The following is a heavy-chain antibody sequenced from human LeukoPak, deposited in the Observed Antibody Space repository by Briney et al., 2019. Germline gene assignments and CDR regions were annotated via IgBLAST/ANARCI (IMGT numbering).Heavy chain of an antibody. CDR2: IYPGDSDT. J-gene: IGHJ6*02. Sequence: GESLQISCKGSGYSFTNYWIGWVRQMPGKGLEWMGIIYPGDSDTRYSPSFQGQVTISADKSISTASLQWSSLKASDTAIYYCASPSIAATGAPYYYYGMDVWGQGTTVTVSS. CDR1: GYSFTNYW. D-gene: IGHD6-13*01. CDR3: ASPSIAATGAPYYYYGMDV. V-gene: IGHV5-51*01.